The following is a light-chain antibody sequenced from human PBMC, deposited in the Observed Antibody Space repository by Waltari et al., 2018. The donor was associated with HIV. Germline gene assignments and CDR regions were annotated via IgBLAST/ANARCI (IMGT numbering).Light chain of an antibody. V-gene: IGKV3-15*01. CDR1: QSVSSN. CDR3: QQYNNWPPYT. CDR2: GAS. Sequence: EIVMTQSPATLSVSPGERATLSCRARQSVSSNLAWYQQKPGQAPRLLIYGASTRATGIPARFSGSGSGTEVTLTISSLQSEDFAVYYCQQYNNWPPYTFGQGTKLEIK. J-gene: IGKJ2*01.